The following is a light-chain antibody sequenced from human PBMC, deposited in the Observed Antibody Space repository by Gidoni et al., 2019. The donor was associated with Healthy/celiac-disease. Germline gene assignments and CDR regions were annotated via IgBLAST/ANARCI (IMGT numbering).Light chain of an antibody. J-gene: IGKJ2*01. Sequence: DIQMTQSPSSLSASVGDRVTITCRASQSISSYLNWYQQKPGKAPKLLIYAASSLQSGVPSRFSGSGSGTDFTLTISSLPPEDFATYYCQQSYSTPRTFGQGTQLEIK. CDR1: QSISSY. CDR3: QQSYSTPRT. V-gene: IGKV1-39*01. CDR2: AAS.